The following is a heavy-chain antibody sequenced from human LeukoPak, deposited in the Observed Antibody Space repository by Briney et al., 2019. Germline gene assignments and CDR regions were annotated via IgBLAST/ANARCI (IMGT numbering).Heavy chain of an antibody. J-gene: IGHJ5*02. CDR3: ARDVHGDYGSGWFDP. V-gene: IGHV1-69*05. CDR2: IMPLFGTA. CDR1: GGTFNNSA. Sequence: ASVKVSCKTSGGTFNNSAISWVRQAPGQGLDWLGGIMPLFGTAGYAQKVQGRGTITKDESTRTVYLELTSLTSDDTAVYYCARDVHGDYGSGWFDPWGQGTLVSVSS. D-gene: IGHD4-17*01.